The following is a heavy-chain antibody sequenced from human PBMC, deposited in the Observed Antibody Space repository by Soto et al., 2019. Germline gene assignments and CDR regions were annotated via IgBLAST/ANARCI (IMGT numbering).Heavy chain of an antibody. D-gene: IGHD1-26*01. Sequence: SETLSLTCTVSGGSISSSSYYWGWIRQPPGKGLEWIGSIYYSGSTYYNPSLKSRVTISVDTSKNQFSLKLSSVTAADTAVYYCARQKSYPGAFDFWGQGTMVTVSS. V-gene: IGHV4-39*01. CDR2: IYYSGST. J-gene: IGHJ3*01. CDR1: GGSISSSSYY. CDR3: ARQKSYPGAFDF.